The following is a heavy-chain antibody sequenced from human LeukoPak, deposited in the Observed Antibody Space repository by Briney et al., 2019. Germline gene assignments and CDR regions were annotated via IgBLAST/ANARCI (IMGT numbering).Heavy chain of an antibody. CDR1: GESFSDYY. CDR2: IYYSGST. CDR3: ARGQSYVWGAYYFDY. Sequence: PSETLSLTCAVYGESFSDYYWSWIRQPPGKGLEWIGYIYYSGSTNYNPSLKSRVTISVDTSKNQFSLKLRSVTAADTAVYYCARGQSYVWGAYYFDYWGQGTLVTVSS. D-gene: IGHD3-16*01. J-gene: IGHJ4*02. V-gene: IGHV4-59*01.